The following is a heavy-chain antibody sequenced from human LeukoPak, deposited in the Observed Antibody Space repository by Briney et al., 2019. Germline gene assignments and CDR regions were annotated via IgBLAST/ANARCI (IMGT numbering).Heavy chain of an antibody. CDR2: IYHSGST. CDR1: GGSISSGGYY. D-gene: IGHD2-2*01. Sequence: SQTLSLTCTVSGGSISSGGYYWSWIRQPPGKGLEWIGYIYHSGSTYYNPSLKSRVTISVDRSKNQFSLKLSSVTAADTAVYYCARGYCSSTSCPGVDYWGQGTLVTVSS. V-gene: IGHV4-30-2*01. CDR3: ARGYCSSTSCPGVDY. J-gene: IGHJ4*02.